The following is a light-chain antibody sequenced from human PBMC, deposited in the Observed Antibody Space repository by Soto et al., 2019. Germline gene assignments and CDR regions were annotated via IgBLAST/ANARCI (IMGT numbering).Light chain of an antibody. CDR3: QQYGSSPPVT. CDR2: GAS. V-gene: IGKV3-20*01. CDR1: QSVSSNY. Sequence: FTESAGTLALSPGERSLPYCRASQSVSSNYLAWYQQKPGQAPRLLIYGASSRATGIPDRFSGSGSGTDFTLTISRLEPEDFAVYYCQQYGSSPPVTCGTGHTGDIK. J-gene: IGKJ3*01.